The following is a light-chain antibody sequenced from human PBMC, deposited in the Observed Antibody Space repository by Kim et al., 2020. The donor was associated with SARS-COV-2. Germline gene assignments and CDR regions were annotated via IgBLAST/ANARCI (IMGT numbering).Light chain of an antibody. CDR1: RAISSW. V-gene: IGKV1D-16*01. CDR3: QQYDSYPRT. CDR2: AAS. Sequence: DIQMTQSPSSLFASVGDSVTITCRASRAISSWLAWYQQKPGKAPKSLIYAASSLQTGVPSRFSGSGSGTDFTLTISGLQPKDFATYYCQQYDSYPRTFGQGTKVDIK. J-gene: IGKJ1*01.